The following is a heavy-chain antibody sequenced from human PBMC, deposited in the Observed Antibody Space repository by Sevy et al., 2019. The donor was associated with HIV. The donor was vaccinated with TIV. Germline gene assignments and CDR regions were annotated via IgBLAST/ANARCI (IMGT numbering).Heavy chain of an antibody. J-gene: IGHJ4*02. D-gene: IGHD3-22*01. CDR3: AGSDYDSSGYQLDY. CDR2: IYYSGST. CDR1: GGSISSYY. Sequence: GSLRLSCTVSGGSISSYYWSWIRQPPGKGLEWIGYIYYSGSTNYNPSLKSRVTISVDTSKNQFSLKLSSVTAADTAVYYCAGSDYDSSGYQLDYWGQGTLVTVSS. V-gene: IGHV4-59*01.